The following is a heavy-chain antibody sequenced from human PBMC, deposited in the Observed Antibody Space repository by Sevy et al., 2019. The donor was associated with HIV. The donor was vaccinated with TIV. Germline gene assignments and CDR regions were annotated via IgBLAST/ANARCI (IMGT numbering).Heavy chain of an antibody. Sequence: GGSLRLSCAASGFTFNIYSMSWVRQTPGKGLEWVATLSFGCGKINHADSVKGRFTMSRDDSKNAVYLQMNNLRVEDTAIYYCAREGCTRPHDYWGQGTLVTVSS. D-gene: IGHD2-8*01. J-gene: IGHJ4*02. CDR2: LSFGCGKI. CDR1: GFTFNIYS. CDR3: AREGCTRPHDY. V-gene: IGHV3-23*01.